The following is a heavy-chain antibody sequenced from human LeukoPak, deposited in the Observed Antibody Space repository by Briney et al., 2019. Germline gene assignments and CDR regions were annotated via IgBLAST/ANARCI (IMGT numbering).Heavy chain of an antibody. CDR2: IYTSGST. D-gene: IGHD1-26*01. J-gene: IGHJ4*02. V-gene: IGHV4-4*07. CDR1: GGSISSYY. CDR3: ARGLYSGSYFSMEYFDY. Sequence: SETLSLTCTVSGGSISSYYWTWIRQPAGKGLEWIGRIYTSGSTNYNPSLKSRVTMSVDTSKNRFSLKLSSVTAADTAVYYCARGLYSGSYFSMEYFDYWGQGTLVTVSS.